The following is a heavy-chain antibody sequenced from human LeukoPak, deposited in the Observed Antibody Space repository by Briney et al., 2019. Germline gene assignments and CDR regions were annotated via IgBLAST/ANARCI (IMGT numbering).Heavy chain of an antibody. Sequence: SETLSLTCSLSVDSLVDSYSSCSPPPPGKGLEWVGYSFYSGSTNYNPSLESRVTISVDTSKNQFSLKLSSVTAADTAVYYCARGGYYDSPYNTAGLFDYWGRGTLVSVSS. D-gene: IGHD3-22*01. CDR2: SFYSGST. V-gene: IGHV4-59*01. J-gene: IGHJ4*02. CDR3: ARGGYYDSPYNTAGLFDY. CDR1: VDSLVDSY.